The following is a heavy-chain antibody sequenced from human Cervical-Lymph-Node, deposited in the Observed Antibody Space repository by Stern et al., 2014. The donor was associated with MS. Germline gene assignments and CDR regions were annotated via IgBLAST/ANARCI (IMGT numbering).Heavy chain of an antibody. D-gene: IGHD2-8*01. CDR1: GFTFSSFG. Sequence: VQLVESGGGVVQPGRSLRLSCAASGFTFSSFGMHWVRQAPGKGLEWGAVIWHDGGSKYYADSVKGRFTISRANFKNTLLLQMNSLRVEDTAIYYCVRDRGYCTNGVCYDTDAFDFWGQGTMVTVSS. V-gene: IGHV3-33*01. J-gene: IGHJ3*01. CDR2: IWHDGGSK. CDR3: VRDRGYCTNGVCYDTDAFDF.